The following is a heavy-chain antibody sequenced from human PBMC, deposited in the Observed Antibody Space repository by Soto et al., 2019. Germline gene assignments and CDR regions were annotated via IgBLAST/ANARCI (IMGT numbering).Heavy chain of an antibody. CDR3: AKDKSGAADI. J-gene: IGHJ3*02. V-gene: IGHV4-4*07. CDR2: VYSSGRA. D-gene: IGHD7-27*01. Sequence: QVQLQESGPGLVEPSETLSLTCTVSGGSMNGFYWNWIRQPAGRGLEWIGRVYSSGRADYIPSLKSRITMSVDTSKTQFYLNLRFVPAADTAVYFCAKDKSGAADIWGHGTMVTVS. CDR1: GGSMNGFY.